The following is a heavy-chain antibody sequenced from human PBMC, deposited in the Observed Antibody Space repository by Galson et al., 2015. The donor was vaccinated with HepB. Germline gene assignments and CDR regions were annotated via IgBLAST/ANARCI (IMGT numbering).Heavy chain of an antibody. Sequence: SLRLSCAVSGFNFDDFAMHWVRQVPGKGLEWVSGISRTGADIDYADSVKGRFTISRDNAKNSLYLQMDRLGPEDTALYHCTKSPSGGLFYLAYLDYWGQGALVTVSS. D-gene: IGHD2/OR15-2a*01. CDR3: TKSPSGGLFYLAYLDY. V-gene: IGHV3-9*01. CDR1: GFNFDDFA. J-gene: IGHJ4*02. CDR2: ISRTGADI.